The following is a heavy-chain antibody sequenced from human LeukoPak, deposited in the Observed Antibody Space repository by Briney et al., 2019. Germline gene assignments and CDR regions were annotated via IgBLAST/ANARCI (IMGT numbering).Heavy chain of an antibody. CDR2: IYPGDSDT. CDR3: ARIKDDSSTSNPLDP. V-gene: IGHV5-51*01. J-gene: IGHJ5*02. D-gene: IGHD6-13*01. Sequence: GESLKISCKGSGYSFTTYWIGWVRQMTGKGLEWMGIIYPGDSDTRYSPSFQGQVTISADKSITTAYLQWSSLKASDTAMYYCARIKDDSSTSNPLDPWGQGTLFTVSS. CDR1: GYSFTTYW.